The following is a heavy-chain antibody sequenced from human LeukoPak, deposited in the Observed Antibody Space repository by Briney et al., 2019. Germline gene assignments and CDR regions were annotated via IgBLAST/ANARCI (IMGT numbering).Heavy chain of an antibody. V-gene: IGHV3-33*01. CDR3: ARHSGSYYLYYGMDV. CDR2: IWYDGSNK. Sequence: GGSLRLSCAASGFTFSSYGMHWVRQAPGKGLEWVAVIWYDGSNKYYADSVKGRFTISRDNAKNSLYLQMNSLRAEDTALYHCARHSGSYYLYYGMDVWGQGTTVTVSS. CDR1: GFTFSSYG. D-gene: IGHD1-26*01. J-gene: IGHJ6*02.